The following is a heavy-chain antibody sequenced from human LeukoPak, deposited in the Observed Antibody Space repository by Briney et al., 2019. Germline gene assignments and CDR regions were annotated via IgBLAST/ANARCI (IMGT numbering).Heavy chain of an antibody. CDR1: GYTLTELS. CDR3: ATDRTSGYSSSWYPRSFDY. V-gene: IGHV1-24*01. J-gene: IGHJ4*02. CDR2: FDPEDGET. D-gene: IGHD6-13*01. Sequence: ASVKVSCKVCGYTLTELSMHWVRQAPGKGREGMGGFDPEDGETIYAQKFQGRVTMTEDTSTDTAYMELSSLRSEDTAVYYCATDRTSGYSSSWYPRSFDYWGQGTLVTVSS.